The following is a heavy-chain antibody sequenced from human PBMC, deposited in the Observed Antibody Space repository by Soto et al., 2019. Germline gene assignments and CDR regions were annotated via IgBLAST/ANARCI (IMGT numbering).Heavy chain of an antibody. J-gene: IGHJ5*02. D-gene: IGHD5-12*01. CDR3: AKGGYLGFDP. Sequence: EVQLVESGGGLVQPGRSLRLSCAASGFTFDDYAMHWVRQAPGKGLELVTGISWNSGSIGYADSVKGRFTISRDNAKNSLYQQLTSLSAEDTALYYCAKGGYLGFDPWGQGTLVTVSS. CDR2: ISWNSGSI. V-gene: IGHV3-9*01. CDR1: GFTFDDYA.